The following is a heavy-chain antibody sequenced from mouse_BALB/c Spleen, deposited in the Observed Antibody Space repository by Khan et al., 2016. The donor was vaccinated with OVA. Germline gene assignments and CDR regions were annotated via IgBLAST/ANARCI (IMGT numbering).Heavy chain of an antibody. D-gene: IGHD1-2*01. CDR2: ISSGGSYT. J-gene: IGHJ4*01. Sequence: EVELVESGGDLVKPGGSLKLSCAASGFTFSSYGMSWVRQTPDKRLEWVATISSGGSYTYYPDRVKGRFTISRDNAKNPLYLQMSSLKSEDTAMYYCARQGAATGGFYYAMDYWGQGSSVTVSS. CDR3: ARQGAATGGFYYAMDY. CDR1: GFTFSSYG. V-gene: IGHV5-6*01.